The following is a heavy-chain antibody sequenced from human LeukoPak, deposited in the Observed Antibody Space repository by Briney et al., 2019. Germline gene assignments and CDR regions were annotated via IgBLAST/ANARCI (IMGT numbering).Heavy chain of an antibody. CDR1: GGSISSSSYY. Sequence: SETLSLTCTVSGGSISSSSYYWGWIRQPPGKGLEWIGSIYYSGSTYYNPSLKSRVTISVDTSKNQFSLKLSSVTAADTAVYYCASTPSGTFDYWGQGTLVTVSS. CDR2: IYYSGST. CDR3: ASTPSGTFDY. D-gene: IGHD1-26*01. V-gene: IGHV4-39*01. J-gene: IGHJ4*02.